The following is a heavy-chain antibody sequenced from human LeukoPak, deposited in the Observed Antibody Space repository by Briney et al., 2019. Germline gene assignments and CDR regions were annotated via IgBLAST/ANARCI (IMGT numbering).Heavy chain of an antibody. V-gene: IGHV3-7*01. D-gene: IGHD5-24*01. Sequence: GGSLRLSCAASGFTFSSSWMSWVRRAPGKGLEWVANIKEDGSEKYYVDSVKGRFTISRDNAKNSLYLQMNSLRAEDTAVYYCARDRGRWLQSWGGDAFDIWGQGTMVTVSS. CDR3: ARDRGRWLQSWGGDAFDI. CDR1: GFTFSSSW. J-gene: IGHJ3*02. CDR2: IKEDGSEK.